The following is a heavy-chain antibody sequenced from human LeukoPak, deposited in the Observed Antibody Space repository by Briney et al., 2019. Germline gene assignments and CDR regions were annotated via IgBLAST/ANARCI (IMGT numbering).Heavy chain of an antibody. J-gene: IGHJ4*02. Sequence: PGESLKISCKGSEYSFTNYLIGWVRQMPGKGLEWMGIIYPGDSDARYSPSFQGHVTISADKSISTAYLQWSSLKASDTAMYYCAGGYYKYYFDYWGQGTLVTVSS. CDR3: AGGYYKYYFDY. CDR2: IYPGDSDA. D-gene: IGHD3-22*01. V-gene: IGHV5-51*01. CDR1: EYSFTNYL.